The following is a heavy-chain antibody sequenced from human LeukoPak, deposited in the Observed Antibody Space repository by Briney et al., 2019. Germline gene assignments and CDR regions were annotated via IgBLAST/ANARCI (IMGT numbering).Heavy chain of an antibody. CDR2: INWNGTST. V-gene: IGHV3-20*04. Sequence: GGSLRLSCAPSGFTFDDYGMSWVRQAPGKGLEWVSDINWNGTSTGYGDSLKGRFTISRDNAKNSLYLQMNSLRAEDTAFYYCARHGGIAVAPNWFDPWGQGTLVTVSS. CDR3: ARHGGIAVAPNWFDP. CDR1: GFTFDDYG. J-gene: IGHJ5*02. D-gene: IGHD6-19*01.